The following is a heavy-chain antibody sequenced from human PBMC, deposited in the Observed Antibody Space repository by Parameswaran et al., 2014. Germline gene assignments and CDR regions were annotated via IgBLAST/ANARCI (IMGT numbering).Heavy chain of an antibody. D-gene: IGHD1-26*01. CDR2: INAGNGNT. Sequence: WVRQAPGQRLEWMGWINAGNGNTKYSQKFQGRVTITRDTSASTAYMELSSLRSEDTAVYYCARDQGYSGSYYPSYYYYGMDVWGQGTTVTVSS. V-gene: IGHV1-3*01. CDR3: ARDQGYSGSYYPSYYYYGMDV. J-gene: IGHJ6*02.